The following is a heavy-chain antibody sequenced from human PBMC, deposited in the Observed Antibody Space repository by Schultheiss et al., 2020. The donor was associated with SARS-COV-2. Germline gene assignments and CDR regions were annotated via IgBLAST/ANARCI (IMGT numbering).Heavy chain of an antibody. J-gene: IGHJ6*03. D-gene: IGHD2-2*02. CDR3: AREGYCSSTSCYSWLYYYYMDV. Sequence: GSLRLSCTVSGGSISSYYWSWIRQPPGKGLEWIGYIYYSGSTNYNPSLKSRVTISVDTSKNQFSLKLSSVTAADTAVYYCAREGYCSSTSCYSWLYYYYMDVWGKGTTVTVSS. CDR2: IYYSGST. V-gene: IGHV4-59*08. CDR1: GGSISSYY.